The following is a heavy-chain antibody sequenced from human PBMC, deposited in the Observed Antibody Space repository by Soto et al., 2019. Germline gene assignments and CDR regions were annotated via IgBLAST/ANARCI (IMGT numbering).Heavy chain of an antibody. CDR1: GGSFSNYY. Sequence: QMQLQESGPGLVKASETLSLTCSVSGGSFSNYYWGWIRQAPGKGLEWIGSIYNSGITNYNPSLKSRVIISIESSKSRFSLRLNSVTVADSAVYYCASGAPSRYWGQGVLVTVSS. V-gene: IGHV4-4*08. CDR3: ASGAPSRY. J-gene: IGHJ4*02. CDR2: IYNSGIT. D-gene: IGHD4-17*01.